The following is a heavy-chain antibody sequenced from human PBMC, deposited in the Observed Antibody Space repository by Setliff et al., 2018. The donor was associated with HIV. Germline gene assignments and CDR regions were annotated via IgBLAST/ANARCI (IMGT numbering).Heavy chain of an antibody. CDR2: INHSGTT. D-gene: IGHD6-19*01. CDR3: ARGRGSSPYRWFDP. Sequence: SETLSLTCAVYGGSFSNYYWSWIRQPPGKGLEWIGEINHSGTTNYSPSLKSRVAISVEMSKNQFSLKLSSVTPADTAVYYCARGRGSSPYRWFDPWGQGTLVTVSS. J-gene: IGHJ5*02. CDR1: GGSFSNYY. V-gene: IGHV4-34*01.